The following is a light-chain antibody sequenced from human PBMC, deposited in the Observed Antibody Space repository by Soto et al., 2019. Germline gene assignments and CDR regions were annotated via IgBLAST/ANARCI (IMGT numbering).Light chain of an antibody. CDR3: QQYDTSPPRYT. Sequence: EIVLTQSPGTLSLSPGESATLSCSASQSLNSNFLAWYQQKPGQAPRLLVYAASSRATGIPDRFSGSASGTVFTLTISSLEPEDFAVYYCQQYDTSPPRYTFGQGTKLEIK. CDR1: QSLNSNF. V-gene: IGKV3-20*01. J-gene: IGKJ2*01. CDR2: AAS.